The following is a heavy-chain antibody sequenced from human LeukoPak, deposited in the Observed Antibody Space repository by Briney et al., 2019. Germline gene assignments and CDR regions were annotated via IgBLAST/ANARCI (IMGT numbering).Heavy chain of an antibody. J-gene: IGHJ4*02. CDR2: ISSSSSYI. V-gene: IGHV3-21*01. CDR3: ARPHLHYYDSSGYYVY. Sequence: PGGSLRLSCAASGFTFSSYSMNWVRQAPGKGLEWVSSISSSSSYIYYADSVKGRFTISRDNAKDSLYLQMNSLRAEDTAVYYCARPHLHYYDSSGYYVYWGQGTLVTVSS. D-gene: IGHD3-22*01. CDR1: GFTFSSYS.